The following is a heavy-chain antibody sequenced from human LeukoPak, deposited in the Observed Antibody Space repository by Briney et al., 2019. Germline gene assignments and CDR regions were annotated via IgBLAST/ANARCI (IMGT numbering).Heavy chain of an antibody. D-gene: IGHD3-9*01. V-gene: IGHV1-2*02. CDR1: GYTFTGYY. CDR3: ASQPVTGYYIGDY. J-gene: IGHJ4*02. Sequence: ASVKVSCKASGYTFTGYYMHWVRQAPGQGLEWMGWINTNSGGTNYAQKFQGRVTMTRDTSISTAYMELSRLRSDDTAVYCCASQPVTGYYIGDYWGERTLVTVSS. CDR2: INTNSGGT.